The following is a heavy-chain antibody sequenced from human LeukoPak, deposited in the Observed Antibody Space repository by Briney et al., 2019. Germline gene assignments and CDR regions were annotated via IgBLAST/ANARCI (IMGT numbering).Heavy chain of an antibody. CDR2: ISGSGGST. D-gene: IGHD3-22*01. CDR3: AKASGYYPSNWFDP. V-gene: IGHV3-23*01. Sequence: GGSPRLSCAASGFTFSSYAMSWVRQAPGKGLEWVSAISGSGGSTYYADSVKGRFTISRDNPKNTLYLQMNSLRAEDTAVYYCAKASGYYPSNWFDPWGQGTLVTVSS. CDR1: GFTFSSYA. J-gene: IGHJ5*02.